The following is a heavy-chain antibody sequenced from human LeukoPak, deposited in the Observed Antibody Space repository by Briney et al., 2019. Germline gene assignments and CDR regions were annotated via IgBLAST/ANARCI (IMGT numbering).Heavy chain of an antibody. CDR2: IIPIFGTA. J-gene: IGHJ6*02. Sequence: ASVKVSCKASGGTFSSYAISWVRQAPGQGLEWMGGIIPIFGTANYAQKFQGRVTITADESTSTAYMELSSLRSEDTAVYYCARDLIVVVPAASISGNYYYGMDVWGQGTTVTVSS. CDR3: ARDLIVVVPAASISGNYYYGMDV. CDR1: GGTFSSYA. V-gene: IGHV1-69*13. D-gene: IGHD2-2*01.